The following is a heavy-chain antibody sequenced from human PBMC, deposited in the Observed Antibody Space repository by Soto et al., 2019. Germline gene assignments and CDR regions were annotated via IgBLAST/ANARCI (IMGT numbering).Heavy chain of an antibody. J-gene: IGHJ4*02. CDR3: ARGRCSSTSCSPRIYYFDY. CDR1: GYTFTGYY. Sequence: ASVKVSCKASGYTFTGYYMHWGRQAPGQGLEWMGWINPNSGGTNYAQKFQGWVTMTRDTSISTAYMELSRLRSDDTAVYYCARGRCSSTSCSPRIYYFDYWGQGTLVTVSS. D-gene: IGHD2-2*01. V-gene: IGHV1-2*04. CDR2: INPNSGGT.